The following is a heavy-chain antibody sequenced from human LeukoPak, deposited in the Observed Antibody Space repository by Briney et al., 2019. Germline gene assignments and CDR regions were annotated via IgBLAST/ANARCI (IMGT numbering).Heavy chain of an antibody. CDR1: GYTFTGYY. CDR3: ARDLLRIAARPPPPLNY. Sequence: ASVKVSCKASGYTFTGYYMHWVRQAPGQGLEWMGRINPNSGGTNYAQKFQGRVTMTRDTSISTAYMELSRLRSDDTAVYYCARDLLRIAARPPPPLNYWGQGTLVTVSS. V-gene: IGHV1-2*06. J-gene: IGHJ4*02. D-gene: IGHD6-6*01. CDR2: INPNSGGT.